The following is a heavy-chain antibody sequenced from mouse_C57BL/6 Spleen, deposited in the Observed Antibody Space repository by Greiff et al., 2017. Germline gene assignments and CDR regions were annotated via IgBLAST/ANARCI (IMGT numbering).Heavy chain of an antibody. D-gene: IGHD2-12*01. V-gene: IGHV1-18*01. CDR2: INPNNGGT. CDR3: AIPYYSPYYYAMDY. CDR1: GYTFTDYN. J-gene: IGHJ4*01. Sequence: EVKLQESGPELVKPGASVKIPCKASGYTFTDYNMDWVQQSHGKSLEWIGDINPNNGGTIYNQKFKGKATLTVDKSSSTAYMELRSLTSEDTAVYYCAIPYYSPYYYAMDYWGQGTSVTVSS.